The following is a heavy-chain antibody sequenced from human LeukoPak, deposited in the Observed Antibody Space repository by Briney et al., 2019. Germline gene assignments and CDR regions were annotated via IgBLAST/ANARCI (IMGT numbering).Heavy chain of an antibody. CDR3: ASQGDAFDI. CDR2: INSDGSST. V-gene: IGHV3-74*01. Sequence: PGGSLRLSCAASGFTFSSYWMHWVRQAPGKGLVWVSRINSDGSSTSYVDSVKGRFTISRDNAKNTLYLQMNSLRVEDTAVYYCASQGDAFDIWGQGTMVTVSS. J-gene: IGHJ3*02. CDR1: GFTFSSYW.